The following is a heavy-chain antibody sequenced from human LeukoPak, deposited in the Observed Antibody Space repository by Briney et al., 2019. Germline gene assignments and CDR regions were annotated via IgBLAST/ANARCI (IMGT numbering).Heavy chain of an antibody. CDR3: ARGEEGNYYYYYGMDV. Sequence: APVKVSCKASGYTFTGYYMHWVRQAPGQGLEWMGWIIPNSGATKYAQKFQGRVTMTWDTSISAVYMELSRLISDDTAVHYCARGEEGNYYYYYGMDVWGQGTTVTVSS. CDR2: IIPNSGAT. CDR1: GYTFTGYY. J-gene: IGHJ6*02. V-gene: IGHV1-2*02.